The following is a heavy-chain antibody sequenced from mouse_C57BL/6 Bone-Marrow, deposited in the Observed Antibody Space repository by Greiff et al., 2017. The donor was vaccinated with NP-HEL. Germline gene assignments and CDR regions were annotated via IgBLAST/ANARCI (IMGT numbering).Heavy chain of an antibody. J-gene: IGHJ1*03. Sequence: QVQLQQPGAELVRPGTSVKLSCKASGYTFTSYWMHWVKQRPGQGLEWIGVIDPSDSYTNYNQKFKGKATLTVDTSSSTAYMQLSSLTSEDSAVYYCASLYDGYYRYFDVWGTGTTVTVSS. CDR2: IDPSDSYT. CDR3: ASLYDGYYRYFDV. V-gene: IGHV1-59*01. D-gene: IGHD2-3*01. CDR1: GYTFTSYW.